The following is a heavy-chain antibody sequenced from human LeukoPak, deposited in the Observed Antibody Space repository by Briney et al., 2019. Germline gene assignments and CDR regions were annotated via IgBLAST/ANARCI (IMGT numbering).Heavy chain of an antibody. Sequence: GASVKVSCKASGYTFTDHYMHWVRLAPGQGLEWMGWIGPYGGDTHYAQKLQGRVTMTRDTSMSTVYMELSRLRSDDTAVYYCARESVQGYCSSTSCPCDYWGQGTLVTVSS. CDR3: ARESVQGYCSSTSCPCDY. V-gene: IGHV1-2*02. CDR1: GYTFTDHY. D-gene: IGHD2-2*01. CDR2: IGPYGGDT. J-gene: IGHJ4*02.